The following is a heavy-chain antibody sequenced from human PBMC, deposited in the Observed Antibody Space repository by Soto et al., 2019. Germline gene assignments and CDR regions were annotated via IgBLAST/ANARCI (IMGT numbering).Heavy chain of an antibody. CDR2: ITPSGDRT. D-gene: IGHD3-9*01. CDR1: GYDFTTDY. Sequence: QEQLVQSGAEVKKPGASVKVSCKASGYDFTTDYIHWVRQAPGHGLEWMGRITPSGDRTNYAQRFQGRVTMTRDTSSNTVYMEMSSLIYEDTAVYYCERDRPSPWFRIGMDVWGQGPTVTVSS. J-gene: IGHJ6*02. CDR3: ERDRPSPWFRIGMDV. V-gene: IGHV1-46*01.